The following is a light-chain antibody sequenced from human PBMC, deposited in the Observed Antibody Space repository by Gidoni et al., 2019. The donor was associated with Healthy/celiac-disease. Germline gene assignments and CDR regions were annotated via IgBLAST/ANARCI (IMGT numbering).Light chain of an antibody. V-gene: IGLV3-19*01. Sequence: SSELTQDPAVSVALGQTVRITCQGDSLRSYYASSYQQKPGQAPVLVIYGKNNRPSGIPDRFSGSSSGNTASLTITGAQAEEEADYYCNSRDSSGNHLVFGGGTKLTVL. CDR3: NSRDSSGNHLV. CDR1: SLRSYY. CDR2: GKN. J-gene: IGLJ2*01.